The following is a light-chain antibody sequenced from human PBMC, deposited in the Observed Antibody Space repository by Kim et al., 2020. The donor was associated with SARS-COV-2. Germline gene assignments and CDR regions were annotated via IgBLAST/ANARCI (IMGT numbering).Light chain of an antibody. CDR3: QHYNSYPIT. J-gene: IGKJ4*01. CDR1: QSIGSR. V-gene: IGKV1-5*01. CDR2: DVS. Sequence: GDRVTITCRASQSIGSRLVWYQQKPGKAPKVLMYDVSTLEGGVPSSFSGSGSGAEFTITISNLQPDDFATYYCQHYNSYPITFGGGTKLEI.